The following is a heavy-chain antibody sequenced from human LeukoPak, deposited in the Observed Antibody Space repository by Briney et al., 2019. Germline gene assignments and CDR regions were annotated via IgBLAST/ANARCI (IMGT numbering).Heavy chain of an antibody. CDR1: GFTFGSYP. J-gene: IGHJ4*02. CDR2: ISYDGSNK. V-gene: IGHV3-30*04. CDR3: ARARYGSGTFSFDN. Sequence: GGSLRLSCAASGFTFGSYPIHWVRQAPGKGLEWVALISYDGSNKYYADSVKGRFNISRDNSKNTLYLQMNSLRAEDTAVYYCARARYGSGTFSFDNRGQGTLVTVSS. D-gene: IGHD3-10*01.